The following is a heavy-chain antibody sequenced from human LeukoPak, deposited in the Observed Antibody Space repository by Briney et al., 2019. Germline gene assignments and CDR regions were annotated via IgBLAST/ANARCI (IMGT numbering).Heavy chain of an antibody. J-gene: IGHJ4*02. CDR2: ISSGSGTI. Sequence: GGSLRLSCAASGFTSSSYSMNWVRQAPGKGLEWASYISSGSGTIYYADSVKGRFTISRDNAKNSLYLQMNSLRAEDTAVYYCARVSIAAAGRGSFDYWGQGTLVTVSS. V-gene: IGHV3-48*01. CDR3: ARVSIAAAGRGSFDY. CDR1: GFTSSSYS. D-gene: IGHD6-13*01.